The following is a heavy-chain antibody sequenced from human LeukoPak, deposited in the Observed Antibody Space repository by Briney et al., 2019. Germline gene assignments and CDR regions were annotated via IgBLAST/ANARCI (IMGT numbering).Heavy chain of an antibody. V-gene: IGHV3-64*01. CDR2: ISSNGGST. CDR1: GFTFSSYA. Sequence: GGSLRLSCAASGFTFSSYAMHWVRQAPGKGLEYVSAISSNGGSTYYANSVKGRFTISRDNSKNTLYLQMGSLRAEDMAVYYCARGRATVVTRGRADAFDIWGQGTMVTVYS. CDR3: ARGRATVVTRGRADAFDI. J-gene: IGHJ3*02. D-gene: IGHD4-23*01.